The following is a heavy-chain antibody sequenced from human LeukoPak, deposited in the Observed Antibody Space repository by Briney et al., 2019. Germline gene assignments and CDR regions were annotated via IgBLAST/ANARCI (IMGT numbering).Heavy chain of an antibody. V-gene: IGHV4-34*01. CDR3: ARQRGRLFDY. CDR1: GGSFSGYY. CDR2: INHSGST. Sequence: PSGTLSLTCAVYGGSFSGYYWSWIRQPPGKGLEWIGEINHSGSTNYNPSLKSRVTISVDASKNQFSLKLSSVTAADTAVYYCARQRGRLFDYWGQGTLVTVSS. J-gene: IGHJ4*02.